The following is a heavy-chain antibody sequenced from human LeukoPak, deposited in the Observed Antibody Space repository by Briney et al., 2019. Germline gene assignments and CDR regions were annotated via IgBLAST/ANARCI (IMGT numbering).Heavy chain of an antibody. CDR3: ARDLIGGCSGGSCYSLWSDY. CDR2: IIPILGIA. V-gene: IGHV1-69*04. CDR1: GGTFISYA. Sequence: SVTVSYKASGGTFISYAISWVRQAPGQGLEWMGRIIPILGIANYAQKFQGRVTITADKSTSTAYMQLSSLRSEDTAVYYCARDLIGGCSGGSCYSLWSDYWGQGTLVTVSS. D-gene: IGHD2-15*01. J-gene: IGHJ4*02.